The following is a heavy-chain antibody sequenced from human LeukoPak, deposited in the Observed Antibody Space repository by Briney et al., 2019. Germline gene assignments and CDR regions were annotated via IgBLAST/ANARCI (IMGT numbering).Heavy chain of an antibody. J-gene: IGHJ4*02. Sequence: GRSLRLSCAASGFTFSSYAMHWVRQAPGKGLEWVAVISYDGSNKYYADSVKGRFTISRDNSKNTLYLQMNSLRAEDTAVYYCARDSPNDYWGQGTLVTVSS. CDR3: ARDSPNDY. D-gene: IGHD4/OR15-4a*01. CDR1: GFTFSSYA. CDR2: ISYDGSNK. V-gene: IGHV3-30*04.